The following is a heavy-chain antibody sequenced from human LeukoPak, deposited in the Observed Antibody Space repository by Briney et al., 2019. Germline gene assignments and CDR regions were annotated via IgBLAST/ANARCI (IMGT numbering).Heavy chain of an antibody. CDR3: ARDFYYYDSSVGAFDI. CDR1: GFTFSSYA. D-gene: IGHD3-22*01. J-gene: IGHJ3*02. Sequence: GGSLRFSCAASGFTFSSYAMHWVRQAPGKGLEWVAVISYDGSNKYYADSVKGRFTISRDNSKNTLYLQMNSLRAEDTAVYYCARDFYYYDSSVGAFDIWGQGTMVTVSS. V-gene: IGHV3-30-3*01. CDR2: ISYDGSNK.